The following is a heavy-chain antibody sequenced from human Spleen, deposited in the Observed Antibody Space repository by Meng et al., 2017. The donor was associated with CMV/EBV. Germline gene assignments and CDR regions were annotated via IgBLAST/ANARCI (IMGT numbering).Heavy chain of an antibody. J-gene: IGHJ4*02. Sequence: LSLTCAVSGITFDDYAMHWVRQVPGKGLEWVSGISWNSGSVGYRDSVKGRFTISRDNADNSLYLQMNSLRAEDTALYYCAKDYRWARDSMAGAYFDYWGQGVLVTVSS. CDR3: AKDYRWARDSMAGAYFDY. CDR2: ISWNSGSV. CDR1: GITFDDYA. D-gene: IGHD6-19*01. V-gene: IGHV3-9*01.